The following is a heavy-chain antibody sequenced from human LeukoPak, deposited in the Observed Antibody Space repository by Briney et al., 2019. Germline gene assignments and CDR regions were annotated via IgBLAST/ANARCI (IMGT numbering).Heavy chain of an antibody. D-gene: IGHD3-22*01. CDR2: ISAYNGNT. CDR3: ARRAWYYDSSGYYSFDY. V-gene: IGHV1-18*01. CDR1: GYTFTSYG. J-gene: IGHJ4*02. Sequence: AASVKVSCKASGYTFTSYGISWVRQAPGQGLEWMGWISAYNGNTNYAQKLQGRVTMTTDTSTSTAYMELRSLRSDDTAVYYCARRAWYYDSSGYYSFDYWGQGTLVTVSS.